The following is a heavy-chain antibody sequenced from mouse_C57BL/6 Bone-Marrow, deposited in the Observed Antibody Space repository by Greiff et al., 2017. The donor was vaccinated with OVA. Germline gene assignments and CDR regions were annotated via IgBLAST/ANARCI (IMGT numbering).Heavy chain of an antibody. CDR1: GYTFTSYW. D-gene: IGHD1-1*01. J-gene: IGHJ4*01. Sequence: QVQLQQSGAELVKPGASVKLSCKASGYTFTSYWMHWVKQRPGQGLEWIGRIDPNSGGTKYNEKFKSKATLTVDKPSSTAYMQLSSLTSEDSAVYYCARHHYYGSSYRAMDYWGQGTSVTVSS. CDR3: ARHHYYGSSYRAMDY. V-gene: IGHV1-72*01. CDR2: IDPNSGGT.